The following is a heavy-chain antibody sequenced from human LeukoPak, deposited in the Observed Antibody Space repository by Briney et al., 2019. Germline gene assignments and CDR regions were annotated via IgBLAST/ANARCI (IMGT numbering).Heavy chain of an antibody. CDR2: IIPILGIA. J-gene: IGHJ4*02. D-gene: IGHD3-22*01. CDR3: ARERYYDSSGYRPSYYFDY. Sequence: SVKVSCKASGGTFSSYAISWVRQAPGQGLEWMGRIIPILGIANYAQKFQSRVTITADKSTSTAYMELSSLRSEDTAVYYCARERYYDSSGYRPSYYFDYWGQGTLVTVSS. V-gene: IGHV1-69*04. CDR1: GGTFSSYA.